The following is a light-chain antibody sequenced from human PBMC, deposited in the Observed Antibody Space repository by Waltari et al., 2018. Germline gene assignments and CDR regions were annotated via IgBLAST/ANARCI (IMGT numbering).Light chain of an antibody. J-gene: IGLJ2*01. CDR3: CSYAGRYTSVV. CDR1: SSDVGGYNY. V-gene: IGLV2-11*01. Sequence: SALTQPRSVSGSPGQSVAFSCTGTSSDVGGYNYVSWYQQHPGKAPKLMIFDVTKRPSGVPDRFSGSKSGSTASLTISGLQAEDEADYYCCSYAGRYTSVVFGGGTKLTVL. CDR2: DVT.